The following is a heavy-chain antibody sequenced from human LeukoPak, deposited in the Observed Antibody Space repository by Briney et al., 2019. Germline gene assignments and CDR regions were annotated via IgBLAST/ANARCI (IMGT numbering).Heavy chain of an antibody. J-gene: IGHJ4*02. CDR3: SRLSSGLGQ. D-gene: IGHD6-19*01. V-gene: IGHV4-59*08. Sequence: SETLSLTCTVSGGSISSYYWSWIRQPPGKGLEWIGYIYYSGSTNYNPSLKSRVTISVDTSKNQFSLNLNSVIAADTAVYYWSRLSSGLGQWGPGTLVTVPS. CDR2: IYYSGST. CDR1: GGSISSYY.